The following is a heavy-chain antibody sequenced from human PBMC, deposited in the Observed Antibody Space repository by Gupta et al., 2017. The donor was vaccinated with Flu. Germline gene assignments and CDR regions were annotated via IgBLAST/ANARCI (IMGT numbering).Heavy chain of an antibody. D-gene: IGHD3-10*01. J-gene: IGHJ6*02. Sequence: QVHLVESGGGVVQPGRSLRLSCAASGFNLSTQAMHWVRQAPGKGLEWVAGVWADGVNKYYAGSVKGRFTISRDDSKNTLHLQMNSLRAEDTAVYYWARDWTYRGLDVWGQGTTVTVSS. V-gene: IGHV3-33*01. CDR3: ARDWTYRGLDV. CDR1: GFNLSTQA. CDR2: VWADGVNK.